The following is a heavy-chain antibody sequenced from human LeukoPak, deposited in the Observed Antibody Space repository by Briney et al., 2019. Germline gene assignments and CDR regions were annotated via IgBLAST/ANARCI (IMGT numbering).Heavy chain of an antibody. D-gene: IGHD6-13*01. CDR2: IDPNSGGT. Sequence: GASVKVSCRASGYTFTDYYMHWVRQAPGQGLEWMGWIDPNSGGTNYAQKFQGRVTMTRNTSISTAYMELSSLRSEDTAVYYCASLGYSSSWYGGMDVWGQGTTVTVSS. J-gene: IGHJ6*02. CDR1: GYTFTDYY. CDR3: ASLGYSSSWYGGMDV. V-gene: IGHV1-2*02.